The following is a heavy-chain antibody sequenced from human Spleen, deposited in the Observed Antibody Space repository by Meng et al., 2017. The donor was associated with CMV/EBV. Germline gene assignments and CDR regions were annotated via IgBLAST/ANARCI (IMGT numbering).Heavy chain of an antibody. D-gene: IGHD1-26*01. J-gene: IGHJ4*02. CDR3: ARDLGSGSYLPSDY. V-gene: IGHV3-21*01. Sequence: GGSLRLSCAASGFTFSSYAMHWVRQAPGKGLEWVSSISTSSDSIYYADSVKGRFTISRDNAKNSLYLQMNSLRAEDTAVYYCARDLGSGSYLPSDYWGQGTLVTVSS. CDR2: ISTSSDSI. CDR1: GFTFSSYA.